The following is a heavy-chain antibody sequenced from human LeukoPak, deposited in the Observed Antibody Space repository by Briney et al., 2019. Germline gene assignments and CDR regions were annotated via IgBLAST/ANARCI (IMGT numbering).Heavy chain of an antibody. CDR3: AKAISTVQWLLMAN. D-gene: IGHD6-19*01. J-gene: IGHJ4*02. Sequence: PGRSLRLSCAVSGFTFSDYAMHWVRQAPGKGLEWVAVISYEGSNQKYGDSVKGRFTISRDDFKNTVYLQMNSLRVDDTAVYYCAKAISTVQWLLMANWGPGTLVTVSS. CDR2: ISYEGSNQ. CDR1: GFTFSDYA. V-gene: IGHV3-30*18.